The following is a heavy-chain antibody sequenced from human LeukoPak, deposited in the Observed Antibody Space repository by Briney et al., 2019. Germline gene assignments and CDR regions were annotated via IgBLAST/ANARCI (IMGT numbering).Heavy chain of an antibody. CDR1: GGSISSYY. Sequence: SETLSLTCTVSGGSISSYYWSWIRQPAGKGLEWIGRIYTSGSTNYNPSLKSRVTMSVDTSKNQFSLKLSSVTAADTAMYYCARVWASAGFYYYYGMDVWGQGTTVTVSS. V-gene: IGHV4-4*07. D-gene: IGHD6-13*01. CDR3: ARVWASAGFYYYYGMDV. J-gene: IGHJ6*02. CDR2: IYTSGST.